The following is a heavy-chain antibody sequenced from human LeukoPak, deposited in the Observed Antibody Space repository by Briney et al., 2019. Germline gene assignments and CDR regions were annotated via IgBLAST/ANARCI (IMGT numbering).Heavy chain of an antibody. CDR2: ITPNSDDT. Sequence: ASVKVSCKASGYTVTGYYIHWVRQAPGQGLEGMGWITPNSDDTDYAQKFQGRVSMTRDTSISTAYLQWSSLKASDTAMYYCARGRYFDWLSEIDYWGQGTLVTVSS. J-gene: IGHJ4*02. V-gene: IGHV1-2*02. CDR1: GYTVTGYY. CDR3: ARGRYFDWLSEIDY. D-gene: IGHD3-9*01.